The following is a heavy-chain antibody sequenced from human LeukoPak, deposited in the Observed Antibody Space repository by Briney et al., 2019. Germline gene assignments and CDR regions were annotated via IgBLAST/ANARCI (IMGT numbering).Heavy chain of an antibody. V-gene: IGHV3-30*18. Sequence: GGSLRLSCAASGFTFSSYGIHWVRQAPGKGLEWVAVISSDGRTTYYADSVKGRFTISRDNSKSTMYVQMNSLRTEDTAVYYCTKEGAVTGSMWFDHWGQGALVTVSS. CDR2: ISSDGRTT. CDR1: GFTFSSYG. D-gene: IGHD6-19*01. CDR3: TKEGAVTGSMWFDH. J-gene: IGHJ5*02.